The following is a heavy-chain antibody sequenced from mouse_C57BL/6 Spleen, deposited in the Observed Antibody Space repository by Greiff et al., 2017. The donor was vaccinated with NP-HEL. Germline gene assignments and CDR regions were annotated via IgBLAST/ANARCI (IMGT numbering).Heavy chain of an antibody. D-gene: IGHD1-1*01. CDR3: ARQIPNYYGSSYGLYFDV. J-gene: IGHJ1*03. V-gene: IGHV5-6*01. CDR1: GFTFSSYG. Sequence: EVNLVESGGDLVKPGGSLKLSCAASGFTFSSYGMSWVRQTPDKRLEWVATISSGGSYTYSPDSVKGRFTLSRDNAKNTLYQQMSRLKTEDTAMYYGARQIPNYYGSSYGLYFDVWGTGTTVTVSS. CDR2: ISSGGSYT.